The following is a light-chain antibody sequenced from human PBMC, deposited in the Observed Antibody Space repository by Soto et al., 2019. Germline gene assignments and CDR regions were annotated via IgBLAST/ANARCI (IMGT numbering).Light chain of an antibody. V-gene: IGLV2-11*01. Sequence: QSALTQPRSVSGSPGQSVTISCTGTSGDVGRYNYVSWYQQLPGKAPKLLLYDVAKRPSGVPDRFSGSKSGSAASLIISGLQADDGADYFCCSYAGDLYVFGSGTKGTVL. CDR2: DVA. J-gene: IGLJ1*01. CDR3: CSYAGDLYV. CDR1: SGDVGRYNY.